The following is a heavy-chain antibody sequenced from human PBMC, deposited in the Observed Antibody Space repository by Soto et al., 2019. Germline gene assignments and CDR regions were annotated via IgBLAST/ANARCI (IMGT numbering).Heavy chain of an antibody. CDR1: GDSVSSNSAA. D-gene: IGHD3-3*01. Sequence: SQTLSLTCAISGDSVSSNSAAWNWIRQSPSRGLEWLGRTYYRSKWYNDYAVSVKSRITINPDTSKKQFSLQLNSVTPEDTAVYYCARGGMDYDFWSGYLESDGMDVWGQGTTVTVSS. J-gene: IGHJ6*02. CDR3: ARGGMDYDFWSGYLESDGMDV. CDR2: TYYRSKWYN. V-gene: IGHV6-1*01.